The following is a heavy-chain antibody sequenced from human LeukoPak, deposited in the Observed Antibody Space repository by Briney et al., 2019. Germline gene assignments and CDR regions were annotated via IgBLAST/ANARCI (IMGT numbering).Heavy chain of an antibody. D-gene: IGHD3-10*01. Sequence: GGSLRLSCAASGFTFSSYEMNWVRQAPGKGLEWVSYISSSGSTIYYADSVKGRFTISRDNSKNTLYLQMNSLRAEDTAVYYCAKDMVRGVIVIARDYYYYYMDVWGKGTTVTVSS. V-gene: IGHV3-48*03. CDR1: GFTFSSYE. CDR3: AKDMVRGVIVIARDYYYYYMDV. CDR2: ISSSGSTI. J-gene: IGHJ6*03.